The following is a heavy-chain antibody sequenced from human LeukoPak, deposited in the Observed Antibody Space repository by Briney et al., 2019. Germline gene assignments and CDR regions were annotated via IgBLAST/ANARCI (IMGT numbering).Heavy chain of an antibody. J-gene: IGHJ4*02. CDR2: IYSGGST. CDR3: ARMMGAGWYDY. Sequence: PGGSLSPSCAVSGFTVSSNYMRWVRPAPGEGLEWVSVIYSGGSTYYADPVKGRFTISRDTSKNTLYLQMNSLRAEDTALYYCARMMGAGWYDYWGQGALVTVSS. D-gene: IGHD6-19*01. CDR1: GFTVSSNY. V-gene: IGHV3-66*01.